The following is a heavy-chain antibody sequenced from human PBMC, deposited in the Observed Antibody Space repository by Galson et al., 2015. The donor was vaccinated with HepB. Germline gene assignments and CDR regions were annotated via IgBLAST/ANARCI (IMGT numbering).Heavy chain of an antibody. J-gene: IGHJ4*02. CDR2: ISSSSSYK. CDR3: ARDPPLGTPFDY. Sequence: SLRLSCAASGFTFSNYNMNWVRQAPGKGLEWVPSISSSSSYKYYADSVKGRFTISRDNAKNSLFLQMNSLRAEDTAVYYCARDPPLGTPFDYWGQGTLVTVSS. D-gene: IGHD7-27*01. CDR1: GFTFSNYN. V-gene: IGHV3-21*01.